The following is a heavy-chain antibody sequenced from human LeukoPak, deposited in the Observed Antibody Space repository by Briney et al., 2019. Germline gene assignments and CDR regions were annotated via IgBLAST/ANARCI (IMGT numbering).Heavy chain of an antibody. CDR2: INPNSGGT. Sequence: ASVKVSCKASGYTFTGYYMHWVRQAPGQGLEWMGWINPNSGGTNYAQKFQGRVTMTRDTSISTAYMELSRLRSDDTAVYYCARSPIRGGYYYYYMDVWGKGTTVTVSS. V-gene: IGHV1-2*02. CDR1: GYTFTGYY. D-gene: IGHD2-15*01. CDR3: ARSPIRGGYYYYYMDV. J-gene: IGHJ6*03.